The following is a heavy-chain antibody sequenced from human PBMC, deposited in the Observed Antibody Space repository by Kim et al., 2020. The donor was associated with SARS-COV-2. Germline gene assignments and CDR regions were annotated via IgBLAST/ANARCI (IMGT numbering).Heavy chain of an antibody. CDR2: ISYDGSNK. CDR3: AEGWTIFGVVTHYGMDV. D-gene: IGHD3-3*01. J-gene: IGHJ6*02. CDR1: GFTFSNYG. Sequence: GGSLRLSCAASGFTFSNYGMHWVRQAPGKGLEWVAVISYDGSNKYYADSVKGRFTISRDNSKNTLYLQMNSLRAEDTAVYYCAEGWTIFGVVTHYGMDVWGQGTTVTVSS. V-gene: IGHV3-30*18.